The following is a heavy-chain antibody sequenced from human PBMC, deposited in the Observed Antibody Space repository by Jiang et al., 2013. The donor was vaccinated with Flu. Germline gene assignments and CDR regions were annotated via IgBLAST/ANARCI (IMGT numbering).Heavy chain of an antibody. V-gene: IGHV1-69*01. CDR1: GGIFSSYA. CDR3: ARESPITMVRGVRYGLDV. Sequence: GAEVKKPGSSVKVSCKASGGIFSSYAISWVRQDPEQGLEWMGGIIPIFGTPNYAQKFQGRVTITADESTSTAYMELRSLRSEDTGVYYCARESPITMVRGVRYGLDVWGQGTPVTVSS. J-gene: IGHJ6*02. CDR2: IIPIFGTP. D-gene: IGHD3-10*01.